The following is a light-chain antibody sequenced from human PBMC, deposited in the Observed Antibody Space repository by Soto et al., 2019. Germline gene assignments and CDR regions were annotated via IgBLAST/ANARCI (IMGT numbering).Light chain of an antibody. Sequence: EIVLTQSPGTLSLSPGERATLSCRASQSVSSSYLAWYQQKPGQAPRLLIYGASSRATGIPDRFSGSGSGTDFTLTISRLETEEFAVYCCQQYGSSHLWTFGPGTKVDIK. V-gene: IGKV3-20*01. CDR2: GAS. CDR1: QSVSSSY. J-gene: IGKJ3*01. CDR3: QQYGSSHLWT.